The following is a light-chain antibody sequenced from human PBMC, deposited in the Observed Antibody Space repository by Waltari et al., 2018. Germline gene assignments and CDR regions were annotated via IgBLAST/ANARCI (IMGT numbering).Light chain of an antibody. J-gene: IGKJ1*01. Sequence: EIVMTQSPATLSVSPGARATLSCRASHSISSHLAWYQQKPGQAPRLLIYGASTWATGIPARFSGSGSGTEFTLTINSLQSEDVAVYYCQQYNLWPPWTFGQGTKVEIK. CDR1: HSISSH. CDR3: QQYNLWPPWT. V-gene: IGKV3-15*01. CDR2: GAS.